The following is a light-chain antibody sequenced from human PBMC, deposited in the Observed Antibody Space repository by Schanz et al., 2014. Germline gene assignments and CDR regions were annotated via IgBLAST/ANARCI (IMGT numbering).Light chain of an antibody. Sequence: QSVLTQPASVSGSPGQSITVSCTGTSSDVGSYNLVSWYQQHPGKAPKVMIYEGSKRPSGVPDRFSGSKSGNTASLTISGLQTEDEADYYCSSYTGSNTVVFGGGTKLTVL. CDR3: SSYTGSNTVV. V-gene: IGLV2-14*02. CDR1: SSDVGSYNL. CDR2: EGS. J-gene: IGLJ3*02.